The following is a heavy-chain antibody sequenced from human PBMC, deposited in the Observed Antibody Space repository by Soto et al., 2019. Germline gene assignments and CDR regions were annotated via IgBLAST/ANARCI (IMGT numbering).Heavy chain of an antibody. D-gene: IGHD3-22*01. Sequence: GESLKISCRTSGYKFTSSWIAWVRQMPGKGLEWMGIIFPSDSDTRYSPSFQGQVTISADRSTSTVFLQWASLKASDTAVYFCARKDKSGYFNWFDPWGQGTLVTAPQ. J-gene: IGHJ5*02. V-gene: IGHV5-51*01. CDR1: GYKFTSSW. CDR2: IFPSDSDT. CDR3: ARKDKSGYFNWFDP.